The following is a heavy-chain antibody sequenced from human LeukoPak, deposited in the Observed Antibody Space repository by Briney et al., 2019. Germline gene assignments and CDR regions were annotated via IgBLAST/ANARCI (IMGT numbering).Heavy chain of an antibody. Sequence: SVKVSCKASGGTFSSYAISWVRQAPGQGLEWMGGIIPIFGTANYAQKFQGRVTITTDESTSTAYMELSSLRSEDTAVYYCAREGETTDQLNYWGQGTLVTVSS. V-gene: IGHV1-69*05. CDR3: AREGETTDQLNY. CDR2: IIPIFGTA. J-gene: IGHJ4*02. D-gene: IGHD2-2*01. CDR1: GGTFSSYA.